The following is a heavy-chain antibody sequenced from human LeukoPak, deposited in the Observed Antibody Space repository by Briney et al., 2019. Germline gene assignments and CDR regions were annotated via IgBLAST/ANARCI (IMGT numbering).Heavy chain of an antibody. D-gene: IGHD6-19*01. CDR3: ARDRTLAVATHPNWYFDL. Sequence: PGGSLRLSCAASGFTFSSYAMSWVRQAPGKGLEWVSAISGSGGSTYYADSVKGRFTISRDNAKNSLFLQMNSLRAEDTAVYYCARDRTLAVATHPNWYFDLWGRGTLVTVSS. J-gene: IGHJ2*01. CDR1: GFTFSSYA. V-gene: IGHV3-23*01. CDR2: ISGSGGST.